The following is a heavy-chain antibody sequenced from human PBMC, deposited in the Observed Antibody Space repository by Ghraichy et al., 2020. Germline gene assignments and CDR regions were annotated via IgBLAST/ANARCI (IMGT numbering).Heavy chain of an antibody. CDR3: ARARESDSSGWYFDY. D-gene: IGHD6-19*01. CDR1: GGSVSSGSYY. CDR2: IYYSGST. V-gene: IGHV4-61*01. Sequence: PETLSLTCTVSGGSVSSGSYYWSWIRQPPGKGLEWIGYIYYSGSTNYNPSLKSRVTISVDTSKNQFSLKLSSVTAADTAVYYCARARESDSSGWYFDYWGQGTLVTVSS. J-gene: IGHJ4*02.